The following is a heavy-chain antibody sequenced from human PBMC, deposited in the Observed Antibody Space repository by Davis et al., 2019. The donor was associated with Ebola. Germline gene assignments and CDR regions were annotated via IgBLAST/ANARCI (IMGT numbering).Heavy chain of an antibody. CDR2: IYYSGST. CDR3: ARGGSAIRFLEWLETYYYYGMDV. CDR1: GGSISSGDYY. D-gene: IGHD3-3*01. V-gene: IGHV4-30-4*01. Sequence: SETLSLTCTVSGGSISSGDYYWSWIRQPPGKGLEWIGYIYYSGSTYYNPSLKSRVTISVDTSKNQFSLKLSSVTAADTAVYYCARGGSAIRFLEWLETYYYYGMDVWGQGTTVTVSS. J-gene: IGHJ6*02.